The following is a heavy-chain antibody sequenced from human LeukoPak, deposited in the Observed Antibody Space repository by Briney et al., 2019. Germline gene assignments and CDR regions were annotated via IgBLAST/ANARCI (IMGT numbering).Heavy chain of an antibody. Sequence: ASVKVSCKASGYTFTSYGISWVRQAPGQGREGMGWISAYNGKTNYAQRLQGRVTMTTDTSTRTAYMDLRSLRSDDTAVYYCARGARDPYDSSGYYDPWGQGTLVTVSS. D-gene: IGHD3-22*01. J-gene: IGHJ5*02. CDR3: ARGARDPYDSSGYYDP. V-gene: IGHV1-18*01. CDR2: ISAYNGKT. CDR1: GYTFTSYG.